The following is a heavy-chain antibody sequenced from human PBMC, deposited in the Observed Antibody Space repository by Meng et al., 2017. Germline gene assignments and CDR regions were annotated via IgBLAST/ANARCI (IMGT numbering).Heavy chain of an antibody. CDR3: ARDEMATIQENYGMDV. J-gene: IGHJ6*02. V-gene: IGHV1-2*02. Sequence: ASVKVSCKASGYTFTGYYMHWVRQAPGQGLEWMGWINPNSGGTNYAQKFQGRVTMTRDTSISTAYMELSRLRSDDTAVYYCARDEMATIQENYGMDVWGQGTTVTVSS. D-gene: IGHD5-24*01. CDR2: INPNSGGT. CDR1: GYTFTGYY.